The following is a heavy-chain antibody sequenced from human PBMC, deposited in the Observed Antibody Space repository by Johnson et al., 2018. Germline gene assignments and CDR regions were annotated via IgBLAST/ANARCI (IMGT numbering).Heavy chain of an antibody. Sequence: QVQLVQSGGGVVQPGRSXRLSCAASGFTFSSYGMHWVRQAPGKGLEWVAVIWYDGSNKYYADSVKGRFTISRDNSKNTLYLQMNRLRAEDTAVYYCARDRYYYDSSGYYDAFDIWGQGTMVTVSS. J-gene: IGHJ3*02. CDR2: IWYDGSNK. D-gene: IGHD3-22*01. CDR1: GFTFSSYG. V-gene: IGHV3-33*01. CDR3: ARDRYYYDSSGYYDAFDI.